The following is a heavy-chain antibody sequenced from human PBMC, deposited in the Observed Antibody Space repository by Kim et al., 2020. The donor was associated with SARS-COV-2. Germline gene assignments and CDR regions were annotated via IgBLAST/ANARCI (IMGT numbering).Heavy chain of an antibody. CDR2: IIPILGIE. D-gene: IGHD3-22*01. V-gene: IGHV1-69*04. CDR1: GGTFSSYA. Sequence: SVKVSCKASGGTFSSYAISWVRQAPGQGLEWMGRIIPILGIENYAQKFQGRVTITADKSTSTAYMELSSLRSEDTAVYYCARGGGYDSSGYYDAFDIWGQGTMVTVSS. J-gene: IGHJ3*02. CDR3: ARGGGYDSSGYYDAFDI.